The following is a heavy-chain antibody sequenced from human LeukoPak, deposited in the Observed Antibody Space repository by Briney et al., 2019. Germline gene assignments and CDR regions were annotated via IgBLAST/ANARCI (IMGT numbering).Heavy chain of an antibody. V-gene: IGHV3-23*01. CDR3: AKQPYCSSTSCYPPPSDSYYYYGMDV. Sequence: GGSLRLSCAASRFTFSSYAMSWVRQAPGKGLEWVSAISGSGGSTYYADSVKGRFTISRDNSKNTLYLQMNSLRAEDTAVYYCAKQPYCSSTSCYPPPSDSYYYYGMDVWGQGTTVTVSS. D-gene: IGHD2-2*01. CDR2: ISGSGGST. J-gene: IGHJ6*02. CDR1: RFTFSSYA.